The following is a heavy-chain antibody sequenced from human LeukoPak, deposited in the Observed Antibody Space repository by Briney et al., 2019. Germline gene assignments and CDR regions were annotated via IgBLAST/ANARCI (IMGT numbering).Heavy chain of an antibody. V-gene: IGHV3-15*07. D-gene: IGHD3-22*01. CDR2: IKSKTDGGTT. Sequence: PGGSLRLTCAASGFTFRDFAMNWVRQAPGKGLEWVGRIKSKTDGGTTDYAAPVKGRFTISRDDSKNTLYLQMNSLKTEDTAVYYCTTEAYYYDSSGYYYENYFDYWGQGTLVTVSS. CDR1: GFTFRDFA. J-gene: IGHJ4*02. CDR3: TTEAYYYDSSGYYYENYFDY.